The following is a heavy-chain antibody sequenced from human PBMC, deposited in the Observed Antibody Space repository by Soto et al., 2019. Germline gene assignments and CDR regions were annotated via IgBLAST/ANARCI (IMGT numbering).Heavy chain of an antibody. J-gene: IGHJ4*02. Sequence: GGSLRLSCAASGFTFSSYAMHWVRQAPGKGLEWVAVISYDGSNKYYADSVKGRFTISRDNSKNTLYLQMNSLRAEDTAVYYCARDKVVVTAIWYYWGQGNLVTVTS. CDR1: GFTFSSYA. D-gene: IGHD2-21*02. CDR2: ISYDGSNK. V-gene: IGHV3-30-3*01. CDR3: ARDKVVVTAIWYY.